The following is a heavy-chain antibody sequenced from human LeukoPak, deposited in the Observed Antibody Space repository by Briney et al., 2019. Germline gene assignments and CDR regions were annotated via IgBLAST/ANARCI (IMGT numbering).Heavy chain of an antibody. CDR1: GFTFDDYG. D-gene: IGHD1-1*01. Sequence: PGGSLRFSCAASGFTFDDYGMSWVRQAPGKGLEWVSGINWNGGSTGYADSVKGRFTISRDNAKNSLYLQMNSLRAEDTALYHCARWVERAGGNDYWGQGTLVTVSS. CDR3: ARWVERAGGNDY. J-gene: IGHJ4*02. CDR2: INWNGGST. V-gene: IGHV3-20*01.